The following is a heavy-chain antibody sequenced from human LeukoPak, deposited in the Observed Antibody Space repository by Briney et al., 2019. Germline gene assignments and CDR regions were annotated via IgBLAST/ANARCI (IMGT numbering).Heavy chain of an antibody. V-gene: IGHV3-30*18. J-gene: IGHJ4*02. D-gene: IGHD3-3*01. CDR1: GLTFSSYG. CDR3: AKVFGWD. CDR2: ISYDGSNK. Sequence: GGSLRLSCAASGLTFSSYGMHWVRQAPGKGLEWVAVISYDGSNKYYADSVKGRFTISRDNSKNTLYLQMNSLRAEDTAVYYCAKVFGWDWGQGTLVTVSS.